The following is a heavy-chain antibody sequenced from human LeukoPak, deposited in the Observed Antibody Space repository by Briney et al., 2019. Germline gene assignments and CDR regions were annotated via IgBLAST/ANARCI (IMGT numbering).Heavy chain of an antibody. D-gene: IGHD4-17*01. Sequence: GGSLRLSCAASGFTFSSYAMSWVRQAPGKGLEWVSAISGSGGSTYYADSVKGRFTISRDNSRNTLYLPMNSLRAEDTAVYYCAKDTPISVTTGSDAFDIWGQGTMVTVSS. CDR2: ISGSGGST. J-gene: IGHJ3*02. CDR3: AKDTPISVTTGSDAFDI. CDR1: GFTFSSYA. V-gene: IGHV3-23*01.